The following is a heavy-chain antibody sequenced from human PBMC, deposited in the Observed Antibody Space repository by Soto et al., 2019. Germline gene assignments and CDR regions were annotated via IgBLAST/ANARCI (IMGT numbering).Heavy chain of an antibody. CDR3: ARDSDYGYYAGEGVPAGYGMDV. Sequence: GGSLRLSCAASGFTFSSYAMHWVRQAPGKGLEWVAVISYDGSNKYYADSVKGRFTISRDNSKNTLYLQMNSLRAEDTAVYYCARDSDYGYYAGEGVPAGYGMDVWGQGTTVTVPS. V-gene: IGHV3-30-3*01. J-gene: IGHJ6*02. CDR2: ISYDGSNK. D-gene: IGHD4-17*01. CDR1: GFTFSSYA.